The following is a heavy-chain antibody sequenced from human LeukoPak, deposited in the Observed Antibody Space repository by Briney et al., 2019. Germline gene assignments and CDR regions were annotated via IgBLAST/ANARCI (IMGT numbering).Heavy chain of an antibody. J-gene: IGHJ4*02. Sequence: ASVTVSCKASGYTFTSYYMHWVRQAPGQGLEWMGIINPSGGSTSYAQKFQGRVTMTRDTSTSTVYMELSSLRSEDTAVYYCARDRPLLDSDPDSSGYYPDYWGQGTLVTVSS. D-gene: IGHD3-22*01. CDR3: ARDRPLLDSDPDSSGYYPDY. CDR1: GYTFTSYY. V-gene: IGHV1-46*01. CDR2: INPSGGST.